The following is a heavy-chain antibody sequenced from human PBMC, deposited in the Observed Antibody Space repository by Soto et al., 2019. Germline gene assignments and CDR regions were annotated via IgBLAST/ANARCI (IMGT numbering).Heavy chain of an antibody. CDR1: GFTFGDYA. J-gene: IGHJ4*02. Sequence: GGSLRLSCTASGFTFGDYAMSWVRQAPGKGLEWVGFIRSKAYGGTAEYAASVKGRFTISGDDSKSIAYLQVNSLKTEDTAVYYCTREEVYCGGDCYTNWGQGTLVTVSS. V-gene: IGHV3-49*04. CDR3: TREEVYCGGDCYTN. D-gene: IGHD2-21*02. CDR2: IRSKAYGGTA.